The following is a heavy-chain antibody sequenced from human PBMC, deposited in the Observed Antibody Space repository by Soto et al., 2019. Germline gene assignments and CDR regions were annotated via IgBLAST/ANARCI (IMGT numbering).Heavy chain of an antibody. V-gene: IGHV3-21*01. D-gene: IGHD2-2*01. CDR2: ISKSDYT. CDR3: AREDSIIIPAVSDF. Sequence: SSQDSGFDLVKYGAHLVRTVPGKGLEWVSSISKSDYTYYSDSVKGRFAISRDNAKSSVSLQMNTLRVEDTAVYYCAREDSIIIPAVSDFWGQGNLINFS. J-gene: IGHJ4*02. CDR1: GFDLVKYG.